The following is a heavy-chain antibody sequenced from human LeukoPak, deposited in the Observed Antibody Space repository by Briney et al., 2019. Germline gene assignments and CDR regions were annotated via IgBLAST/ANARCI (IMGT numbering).Heavy chain of an antibody. J-gene: IGHJ6*02. Sequence: ASVKVSCEASGYTFTSYGISWVRQAPGQGLEWMGWINAYNGNTNYAQKLQGRVTMTTDTSTSTAYMELRSLRSDDTAVYYCARDAPRSTGRYYYYGMDVWGQGTTVTVSS. V-gene: IGHV1-18*01. D-gene: IGHD3-10*01. CDR2: INAYNGNT. CDR3: ARDAPRSTGRYYYYGMDV. CDR1: GYTFTSYG.